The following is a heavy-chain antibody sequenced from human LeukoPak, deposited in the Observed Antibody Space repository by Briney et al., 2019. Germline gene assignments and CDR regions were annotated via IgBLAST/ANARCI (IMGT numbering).Heavy chain of an antibody. Sequence: ASVKVSCKASGYTFTSYGISWVRQAPGQGLEWMGWISAYNGNTNYAQKLQGRVTMTTDTSTSTAYMELRSLRSDDTAVYYCASTYYDFWSGYSYGMDVWGQGTTVTVSS. CDR3: ASTYYDFWSGYSYGMDV. J-gene: IGHJ6*02. V-gene: IGHV1-18*01. D-gene: IGHD3-3*01. CDR2: ISAYNGNT. CDR1: GYTFTSYG.